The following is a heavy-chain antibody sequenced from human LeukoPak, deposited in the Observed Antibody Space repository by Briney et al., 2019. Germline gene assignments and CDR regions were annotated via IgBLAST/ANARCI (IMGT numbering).Heavy chain of an antibody. D-gene: IGHD2-21*02. V-gene: IGHV3-7*01. CDR2: IKQDGSGK. Sequence: GGSLRLSCAASGFTLSNYWMSWVRQAPGKGLEWVASIKQDGSGKYYVDSVEGRFTISRDNAKNSLYLQMNSLRAEDTAVFYCARHQSHIVVVTAYFDYWGQGTLATVSS. CDR1: GFTLSNYW. CDR3: ARHQSHIVVVTAYFDY. J-gene: IGHJ4*02.